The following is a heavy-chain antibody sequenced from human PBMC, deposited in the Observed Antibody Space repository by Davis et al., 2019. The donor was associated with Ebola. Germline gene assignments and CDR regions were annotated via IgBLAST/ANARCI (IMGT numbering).Heavy chain of an antibody. CDR1: GFTFSSYA. Sequence: GESLKISCAASGFTFSSYAMSWVRQAPGKGLEWVSAVSGSGFSTHYADSVKGRLTISRDNSKNTLYLQMNSLRADDTAVYYCAKGGRWELPFDYWGQGTLVTVSS. CDR2: VSGSGFST. J-gene: IGHJ4*02. V-gene: IGHV3-23*01. D-gene: IGHD1-26*01. CDR3: AKGGRWELPFDY.